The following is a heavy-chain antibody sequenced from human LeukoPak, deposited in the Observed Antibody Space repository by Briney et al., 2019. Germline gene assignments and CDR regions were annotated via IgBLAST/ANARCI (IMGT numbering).Heavy chain of an antibody. Sequence: PSETLSLTCTVSGGSISSYYWSWIRQPPGKGLEWIGYIYYSGSTNYNPSLKSRVTISVDTSKNQFSLKLSSVTAADTAVYYCARASLDYDFWSGYVYWGQGTLVTVSS. J-gene: IGHJ4*02. V-gene: IGHV4-59*01. CDR3: ARASLDYDFWSGYVY. CDR2: IYYSGST. D-gene: IGHD3-3*01. CDR1: GGSISSYY.